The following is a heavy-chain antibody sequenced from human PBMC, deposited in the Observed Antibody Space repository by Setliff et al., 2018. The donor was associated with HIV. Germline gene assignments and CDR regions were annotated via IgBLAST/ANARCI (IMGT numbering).Heavy chain of an antibody. D-gene: IGHD3-16*02. J-gene: IGHJ4*02. CDR1: GYIFSNFA. CDR2: INAGDGNT. Sequence: ASVKVSCKASGYIFSNFAMHWVRQVPGPRLEWMGWINAGDGNTKYSQNIQDRVTITRDTSATTVYMELSRLRSEDTAVYYCARDGAYVWGTYRYQGFDHWGQGTLVTVS. V-gene: IGHV1-3*01. CDR3: ARDGAYVWGTYRYQGFDH.